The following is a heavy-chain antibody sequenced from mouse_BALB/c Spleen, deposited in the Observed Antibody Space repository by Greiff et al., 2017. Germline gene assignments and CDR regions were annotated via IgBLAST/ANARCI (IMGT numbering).Heavy chain of an antibody. J-gene: IGHJ3*01. CDR1: GFTFSDYY. D-gene: IGHD1-2*01. CDR2: ISDGGSYT. CDR3: AREFITTRAWFAY. V-gene: IGHV5-4*02. Sequence: EVKLVESGGGLVQPGGSRKLSCAASGFTFSDYYMYWVRQTPEKRLEWVATISDGGSYTYYPDSVKGRFTISRDNAKNNLYLQMSSLKSEDTAMYYCAREFITTRAWFAYWGQGTLVTVSA.